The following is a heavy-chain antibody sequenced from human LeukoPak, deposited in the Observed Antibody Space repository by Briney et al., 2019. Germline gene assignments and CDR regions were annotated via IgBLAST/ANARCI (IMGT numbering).Heavy chain of an antibody. CDR3: ARDGVEFYNWFDP. CDR2: INSDGSST. V-gene: IGHV3-74*01. J-gene: IGHJ5*02. CDR1: GFTFSSYG. D-gene: IGHD2-21*01. Sequence: GGSLRLSCAASGFTFSSYGMSWVRQAPGKGLEWVSRINSDGSSTTYADSVKGRFTISRDNAKNTLYLQMNSLRAEDTAVYYCARDGVEFYNWFDPWGQGTLVTVSS.